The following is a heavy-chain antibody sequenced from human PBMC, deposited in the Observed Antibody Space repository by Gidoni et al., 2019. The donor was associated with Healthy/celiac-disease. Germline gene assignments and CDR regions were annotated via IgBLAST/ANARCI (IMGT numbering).Heavy chain of an antibody. CDR2: INWKGGST. D-gene: IGHD6-6*01. CDR1: GFTFDDYG. V-gene: IGHV3-20*04. Sequence: EVQLVESGGGVVRPGGSLRLSCAASGFTFDDYGMSWVRQAPGKGLEWVSVINWKGGSTGYADSVKGRFTISRDNAKNSLYLQMNSLRAEDTALYYCARDWGGYSSSADPYYGMDVWGQGTTVTVSS. J-gene: IGHJ6*02. CDR3: ARDWGGYSSSADPYYGMDV.